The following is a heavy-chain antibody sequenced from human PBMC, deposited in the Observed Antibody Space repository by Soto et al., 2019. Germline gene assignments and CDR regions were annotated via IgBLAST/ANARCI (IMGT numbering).Heavy chain of an antibody. D-gene: IGHD2-2*02. CDR2: TYYRSKWYN. Sequence: SQTLSLTCAISGDSVSSNSAAWNWIRQSPSRGLEWLGRTYYRSKWYNDYAVSVKSRITINPDTSKNQFSLQLNSVTPEDTAVYYCARELGYCISTSCYKAGYYYYGMDVWGQGTTVTVSS. CDR1: GDSVSSNSAA. J-gene: IGHJ6*02. V-gene: IGHV6-1*01. CDR3: ARELGYCISTSCYKAGYYYYGMDV.